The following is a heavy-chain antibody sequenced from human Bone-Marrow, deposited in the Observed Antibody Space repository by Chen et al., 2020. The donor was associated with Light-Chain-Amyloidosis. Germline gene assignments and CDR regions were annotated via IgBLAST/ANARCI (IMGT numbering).Heavy chain of an antibody. CDR2: ISGGGGSR. CDR3: AKDISYDDILPGYPADAFDI. CDR1: GFAFSSYA. J-gene: IGHJ3*02. V-gene: IGHV3-23*04. Sequence: EVQLVESGGGLLQRGGSLRLSCAASGFAFSSYAMSWVRQAAGKGLEWVSTISGGGGSRSYGDSVKCRLTISRDNSKNALFRQMNSLRAEDTAVYYCAKDISYDDILPGYPADAFDIWGQGTMVTVSS. D-gene: IGHD3-9*01.